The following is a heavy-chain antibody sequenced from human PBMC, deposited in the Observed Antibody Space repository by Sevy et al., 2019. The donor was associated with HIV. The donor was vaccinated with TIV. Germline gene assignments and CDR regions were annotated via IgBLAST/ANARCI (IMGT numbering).Heavy chain of an antibody. CDR3: ARGVIVDTALVTHFDH. CDR1: GFPFSSYA. V-gene: IGHV3-30-3*01. CDR2: ISYDGTSK. J-gene: IGHJ4*02. Sequence: GGSLRLSCAASGFPFSSYAMYWVRQAPGKGLEWVAVISYDGTSKYYADTVKGRFTISRDNSKNTLYLQMNSRRAEDTAVYYCARGVIVDTALVTHFDHWGQGTLVTVSS. D-gene: IGHD5-18*01.